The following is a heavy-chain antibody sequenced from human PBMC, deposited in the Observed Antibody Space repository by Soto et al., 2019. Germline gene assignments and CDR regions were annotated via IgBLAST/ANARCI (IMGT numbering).Heavy chain of an antibody. D-gene: IGHD3-9*01. CDR1: GGSISSYY. CDR3: ARGDYDILTGYYYFDY. J-gene: IGHJ4*02. V-gene: IGHV4-59*01. Sequence: PSETLSLTCTVSGGSISSYYWSWIRQPPWKGLEWIGYIYYSGSTNYNPSLKSRVTISVDTSKNQFSLKLSSVAAADTAVYYCARGDYDILTGYYYFDYWGQGTLVTVSS. CDR2: IYYSGST.